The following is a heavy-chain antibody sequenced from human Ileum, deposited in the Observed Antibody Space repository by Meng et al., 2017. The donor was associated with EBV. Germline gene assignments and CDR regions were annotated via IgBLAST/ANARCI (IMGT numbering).Heavy chain of an antibody. V-gene: IGHV6-1*01. CDR3: ARDSSSSAYSPFDY. CDR2: TYYRYKWYN. Sequence: VVLRQSGHGLARPSQTLALTFAISGNSVLSNSADWNCIRQSPSRGLELLGRTYYRYKWYNDYAVSVKSRITINPDTSKNQFSLQLNSVTPGDTAVYYCARDSSSSAYSPFDYWGQGTLVTVSS. J-gene: IGHJ4*02. CDR1: GNSVLSNSAD. D-gene: IGHD3-22*01.